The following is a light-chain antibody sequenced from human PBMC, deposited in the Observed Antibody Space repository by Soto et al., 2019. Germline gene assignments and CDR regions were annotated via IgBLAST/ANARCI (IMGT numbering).Light chain of an antibody. J-gene: IGLJ1*01. V-gene: IGLV2-14*01. CDR3: SSYTNINTRACV. CDR1: SSDVGGYNY. Sequence: QSVLTQPPSASGSPGQSVAISCTGTSSDVGGYNYVSWYQQHPGKAPKLMNYEVTDRPSGVSNRFSGSKSGNTASLTISGLQAEDEAEYYCSSYTNINTRACVFGTGTKLTVL. CDR2: EVT.